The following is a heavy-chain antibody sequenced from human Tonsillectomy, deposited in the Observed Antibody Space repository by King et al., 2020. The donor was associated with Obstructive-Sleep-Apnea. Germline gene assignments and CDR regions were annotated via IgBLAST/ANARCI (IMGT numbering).Heavy chain of an antibody. V-gene: IGHV4-38-2*02. CDR1: SYSISRGYY. D-gene: IGHD7-27*01. J-gene: IGHJ4*02. CDR3: ASCDWGSFLGYVDY. CDR2: IYHTGRT. Sequence: LQLQESGPGLVKPSETLSLMCTVSSYSISRGYYWGWIRQPPGKGLEWIGSIYHTGRTHYNPSLKSRFTMSGDTSKNQFSLRLNSVTAADTAVYYCASCDWGSFLGYVDYWGQGTLVTVSS.